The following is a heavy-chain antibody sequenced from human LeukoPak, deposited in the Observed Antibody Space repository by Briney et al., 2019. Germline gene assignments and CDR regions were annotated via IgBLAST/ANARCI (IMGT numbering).Heavy chain of an antibody. V-gene: IGHV4-38-2*02. CDR2: IYHSGST. J-gene: IGHJ4*02. CDR3: ASTRGSSGYYAY. CDR1: GYSISSGYY. D-gene: IGHD3-22*01. Sequence: SETLSLTCTVSGYSISSGYYWGWIRQPPGKGLEWIGSIYHSGSTYYNPSLKSRVTISVDTSKNQFSLKLSSVTAADTAVYYCASTRGSSGYYAYWGQGTLVTVSS.